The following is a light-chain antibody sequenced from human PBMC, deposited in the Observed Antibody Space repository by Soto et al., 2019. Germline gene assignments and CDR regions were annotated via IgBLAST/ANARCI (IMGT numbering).Light chain of an antibody. CDR1: QSISSY. J-gene: IGKJ4*01. CDR3: QQSYSTPLT. Sequence: DNHMTQSPSSLSASVGDRVTITCRASQSISSYLNWYQQKPGKAPKLLIYAASSLQSGVPSRFSGSGSGTDFALTISSLQPEDFATYYCQQSYSTPLTFGGGTKVDIK. V-gene: IGKV1-39*01. CDR2: AAS.